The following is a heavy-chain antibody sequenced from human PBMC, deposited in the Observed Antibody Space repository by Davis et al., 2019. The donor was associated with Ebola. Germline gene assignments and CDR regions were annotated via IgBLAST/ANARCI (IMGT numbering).Heavy chain of an antibody. D-gene: IGHD3-9*01. Sequence: ASVKVSCKSSGYTFTSYGLVWVRQAPGLGLEWMGWISGFNTNTNFARKFQGRVTVSKDTSTNTAYVDLRSLTSDDTAIYYCARAPNYDVLTGTSSYYFDYWGQGTLVTVSS. V-gene: IGHV1-18*04. CDR1: GYTFTSYG. CDR3: ARAPNYDVLTGTSSYYFDY. J-gene: IGHJ4*02. CDR2: ISGFNTNT.